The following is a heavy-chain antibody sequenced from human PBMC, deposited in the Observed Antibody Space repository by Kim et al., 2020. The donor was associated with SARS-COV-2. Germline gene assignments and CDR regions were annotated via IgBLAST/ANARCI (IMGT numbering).Heavy chain of an antibody. CDR3: TRGKGEYSSSFRLSWGWFDP. V-gene: IGHV3-49*04. CDR1: GFTFGDYA. CDR2: IRSKAYGGTT. D-gene: IGHD6-6*01. J-gene: IGHJ5*02. Sequence: GGSLRLSCTASGFTFGDYAMSWVRQAPGKGLEWVGFIRSKAYGGTTEYAASVKGRFTISRDDSKSIAYLQMNSLKTEDTAVYYCTRGKGEYSSSFRLSWGWFDPWGQGTLVTVSS.